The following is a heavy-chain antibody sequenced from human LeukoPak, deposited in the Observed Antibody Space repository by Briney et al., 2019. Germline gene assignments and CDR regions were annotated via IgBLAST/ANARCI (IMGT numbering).Heavy chain of an antibody. CDR2: IKSKPDGGTT. J-gene: IGHJ4*02. V-gene: IGHV3-15*01. Sequence: GGSLRLSCAASGFTFSNVWINWVRQAPGKGLEWVGHIKSKPDGGTTDYAAPVKGRFTISRDDSKSTVSLQMNSLKTEDTAVYYCSTATVKWGDYGHWGQGTLVTVSS. CDR3: STATVKWGDYGH. CDR1: GFTFSNVW. D-gene: IGHD4-17*01.